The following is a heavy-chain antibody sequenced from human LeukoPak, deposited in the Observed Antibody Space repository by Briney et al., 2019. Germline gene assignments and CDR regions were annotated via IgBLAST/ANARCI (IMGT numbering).Heavy chain of an antibody. CDR2: IYYSGST. Sequence: MTSETLSLTCTVSGGSVSSGSYYWSWIRQPPGKGLEWIGYIYYSGSTNYNPSLKGRVTISVDTSKNQFSLKLSSVTAADTAVYYCARRELLGPYNWFDPWGQGTLVTVSS. D-gene: IGHD1-26*01. J-gene: IGHJ5*02. CDR1: GGSVSSGSYY. CDR3: ARRELLGPYNWFDP. V-gene: IGHV4-61*01.